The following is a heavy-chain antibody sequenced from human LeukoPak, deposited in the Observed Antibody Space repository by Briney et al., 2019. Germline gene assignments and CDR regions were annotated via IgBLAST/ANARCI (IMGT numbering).Heavy chain of an antibody. Sequence: GGSLRLSCAASGFTFSDYYMSWIRQAPGKGLEWVSYISSSGSTIYYADSVKGRFTVSRDNAKNSLYLQMNSLRAEDTAVYYCARLVGSRHYYYMDVWGKGTTVTVSS. CDR2: ISSSGSTI. CDR1: GFTFSDYY. J-gene: IGHJ6*03. V-gene: IGHV3-11*04. CDR3: ARLVGSRHYYYMDV.